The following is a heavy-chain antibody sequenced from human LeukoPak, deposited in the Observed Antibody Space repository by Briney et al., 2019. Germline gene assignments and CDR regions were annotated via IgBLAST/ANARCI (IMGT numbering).Heavy chain of an antibody. D-gene: IGHD1-26*01. Sequence: SETLSLTCNVSGAFIRSYWWGWVRQPAGKGLEWIGRTYATGSTKFNPSLKSRLTLSMDTSTNQLTLRLTSVTAADTAVYFCARQGYTASYYFLDFWSQGTLVTVSS. CDR3: ARQGYTASYYFLDF. V-gene: IGHV4-4*07. CDR2: TYATGST. CDR1: GAFIRSYW. J-gene: IGHJ4*02.